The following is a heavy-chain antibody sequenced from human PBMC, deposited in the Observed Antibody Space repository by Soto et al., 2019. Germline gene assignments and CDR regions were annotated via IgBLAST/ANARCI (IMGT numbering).Heavy chain of an antibody. D-gene: IGHD2-21*02. V-gene: IGHV3-30*03. Sequence: GGTLRRSWAPCRFTFSSYGMHCGRQVPSKGLEWVAVISYDGTNKDHADSVKGRFTISRDNSMNRMYLHMNSLRAEDTAVYYCVRPLSTPGVVTTVIDYWGQGTGVTLSS. CDR2: ISYDGTNK. CDR1: RFTFSSYG. CDR3: VRPLSTPGVVTTVIDY. J-gene: IGHJ4*02.